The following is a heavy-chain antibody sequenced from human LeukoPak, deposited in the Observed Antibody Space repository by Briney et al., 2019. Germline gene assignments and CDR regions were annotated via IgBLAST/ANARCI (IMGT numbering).Heavy chain of an antibody. D-gene: IGHD3-10*01. CDR2: MDLDGRTI. Sequence: GGSLRLSCAASGFTFSSYWMHWVRQAPGKGLEWVSRMDLDGRTIDYADSVKGRFAISRDNAKDTLYLQMNSLRAEDTAVYYCARDGPYGSGSLLSYWGQGTLVTVSS. V-gene: IGHV3-74*01. CDR3: ARDGPYGSGSLLSY. J-gene: IGHJ4*02. CDR1: GFTFSSYW.